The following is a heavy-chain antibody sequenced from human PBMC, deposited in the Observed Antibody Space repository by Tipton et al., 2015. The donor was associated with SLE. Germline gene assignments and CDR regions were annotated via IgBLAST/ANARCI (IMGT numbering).Heavy chain of an antibody. CDR1: GGSFSGYY. CDR2: INHSGST. Sequence: TLSLTCAVYGGSFSGYYWSWIRQTPGRGLEWIGEINHSGSTNYNPSLKSRVTISVDTSKNQFSLKLSSVTAADTAVYYCARVSKWLVSFFDYWGQGTLVTVSS. D-gene: IGHD6-19*01. V-gene: IGHV4-34*01. CDR3: ARVSKWLVSFFDY. J-gene: IGHJ4*02.